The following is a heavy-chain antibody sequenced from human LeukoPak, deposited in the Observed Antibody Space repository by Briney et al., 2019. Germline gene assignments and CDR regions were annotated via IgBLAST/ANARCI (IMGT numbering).Heavy chain of an antibody. J-gene: IGHJ4*02. V-gene: IGHV3-7*01. CDR2: IKQDGSEK. CDR3: AKDRTRITVAGDPDY. D-gene: IGHD6-19*01. CDR1: GFTFSSYW. Sequence: GSLRLSCAASGFTFSSYWMSWVRQAPGKGLEWVANIKQDGSEKYYVDSVKGRFTISRDNAKNSLYLQMNSLRAEDTAVYYCAKDRTRITVAGDPDYWGQGTLVTVSS.